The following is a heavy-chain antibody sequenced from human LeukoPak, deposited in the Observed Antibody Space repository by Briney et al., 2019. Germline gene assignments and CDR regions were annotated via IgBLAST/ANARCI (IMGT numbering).Heavy chain of an antibody. CDR3: ARSLRDYGDYWHYYYYMDV. CDR2: IYYSGST. V-gene: IGHV4-39*01. CDR1: GGSISSSSYY. D-gene: IGHD4-17*01. Sequence: PSETLSLTCTVSGGSISSSSYYWGWIRQPPGKGLEWIGSIYYSGSTYYNPSLKSRVTISVDTSKNQFSLKLSSVTAADTAVYYCARSLRDYGDYWHYYYYMDVWGKGTTVTISS. J-gene: IGHJ6*03.